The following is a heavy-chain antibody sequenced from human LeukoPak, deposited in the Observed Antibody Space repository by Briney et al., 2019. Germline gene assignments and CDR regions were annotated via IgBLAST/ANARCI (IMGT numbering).Heavy chain of an antibody. J-gene: IGHJ6*03. CDR2: IYPADSET. CDR1: GYSFSTYW. Sequence: GESLKISCKGSGYSFSTYWIGWVRQMPGKGLAWMGIIYPADSETRYSPSFQGQVTISVDKSINTAYLQWGSLRASDSAKYYCARHGAGFLCSTSFYYYMDVWGTGTTVTVSS. V-gene: IGHV5-51*01. D-gene: IGHD2/OR15-2a*01. CDR3: ARHGAGFLCSTSFYYYMDV.